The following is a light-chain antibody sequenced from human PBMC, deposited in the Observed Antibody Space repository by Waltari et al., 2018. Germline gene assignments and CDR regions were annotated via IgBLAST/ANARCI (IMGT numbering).Light chain of an antibody. CDR3: SSYTRVSASVV. Sequence: QSALTQPASVSGSPGQSITISCTGTSSDIGGYNYASWYQQHPGRAPKLIFYDASKRPRGVSVRFSGSKSGNTASLTISGLQAEDEADYYCSSYTRVSASVVFGGGTKLTVL. CDR2: DAS. J-gene: IGLJ2*01. V-gene: IGLV2-14*01. CDR1: SSDIGGYNY.